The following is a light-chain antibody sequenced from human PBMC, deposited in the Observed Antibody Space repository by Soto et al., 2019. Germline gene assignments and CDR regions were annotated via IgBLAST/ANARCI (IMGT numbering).Light chain of an antibody. V-gene: IGLV2-14*03. CDR2: DLT. J-gene: IGLJ1*01. CDR3: SSYTSSSTLYV. CDR1: SSDVGNNNY. Sequence: QSAPTQPASVSGSPGQSITISCTGTSSDVGNNNYVSWYQQHPGKAPKLMIYDLTRRPSGISNRFSGSKSGNTASLTISGLQAEDEADYYCSSYTSSSTLYVFGTGTKLTVL.